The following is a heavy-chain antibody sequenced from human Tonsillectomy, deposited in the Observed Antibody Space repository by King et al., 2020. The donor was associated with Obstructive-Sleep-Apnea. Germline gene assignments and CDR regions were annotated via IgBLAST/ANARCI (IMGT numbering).Heavy chain of an antibody. D-gene: IGHD1-7*01. CDR3: ARDKGGTTGDAFDI. Sequence: PLQESGPGLVKPSQTLSLSCTVSGGSISRGGYYWTWIRQHPGKGLEWIGYIYYTGSTYYNPSLKSRVSMSVETSKNQFSLKLSSVTAADTAVYYCARDKGGTTGDAFDIWGQGTMVTVSS. V-gene: IGHV4-31*03. CDR1: GGSISRGGYY. CDR2: IYYTGST. J-gene: IGHJ3*02.